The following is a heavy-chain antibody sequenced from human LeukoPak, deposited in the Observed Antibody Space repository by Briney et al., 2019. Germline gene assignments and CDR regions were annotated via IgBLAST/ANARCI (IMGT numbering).Heavy chain of an antibody. Sequence: GGSLRLSCAASGFTFDDYAMHWVRQAPGKGLEWVSLISGDGDRTYYADSVKGRFTISRDNSKNSLYLQMNSLRTEDTALYYCAKGHVDYGDYGAFDYWGRGTLVTVSS. V-gene: IGHV3-43*02. D-gene: IGHD4-17*01. CDR1: GFTFDDYA. J-gene: IGHJ4*02. CDR3: AKGHVDYGDYGAFDY. CDR2: ISGDGDRT.